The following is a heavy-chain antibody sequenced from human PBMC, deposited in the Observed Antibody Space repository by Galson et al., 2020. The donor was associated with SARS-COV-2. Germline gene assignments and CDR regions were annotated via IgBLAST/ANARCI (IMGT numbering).Heavy chain of an antibody. CDR3: ARDGEATVTTVLYYYYYGMDV. CDR2: ISAYNGNT. CDR1: GYTFTSYG. V-gene: IGHV1-18*01. J-gene: IGHJ6*02. Sequence: ASVKVSCKASGYTFTSYGISWVRQAPGQGLEWMGWISAYNGNTNYAQKLQGRVTMTTDTSTSTAYMELRSLRSDDTAVYYCARDGEATVTTVLYYYYYGMDVWGQGTTVTVSS. D-gene: IGHD4-17*01.